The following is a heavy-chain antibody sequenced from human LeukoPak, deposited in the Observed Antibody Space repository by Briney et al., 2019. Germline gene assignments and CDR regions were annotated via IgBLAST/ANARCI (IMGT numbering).Heavy chain of an antibody. V-gene: IGHV4-61*01. Sequence: SETLSLTCTVSGGSVSSGSYYWSWIRQPPGKGLEWIGYIYYSGSTNYNPSLKSRVTISVDTSKNQFSLKLSSVTAADTAMYYCARDSPYSTSPMFDSWGQGTLVTVSS. CDR1: GGSVSSGSYY. CDR3: ARDSPYSTSPMFDS. J-gene: IGHJ4*02. D-gene: IGHD6-6*01. CDR2: IYYSGST.